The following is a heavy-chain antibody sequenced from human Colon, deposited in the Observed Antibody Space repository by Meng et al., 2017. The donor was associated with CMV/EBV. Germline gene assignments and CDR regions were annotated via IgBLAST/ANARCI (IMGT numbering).Heavy chain of an antibody. D-gene: IGHD1-26*01. CDR1: GDSVSSNSAA. Sequence: LRLSCAISGDSVSSNSAAWNWIRQSPSRGLEWLGRTYYRSKWYNDYAVSVKSRITINPDTSKNQFSLQLNSVTPEDTAVYYCARDLPIVGAKAFDIWGQGTMVTVSS. CDR2: TYYRSKWYN. CDR3: ARDLPIVGAKAFDI. V-gene: IGHV6-1*01. J-gene: IGHJ3*02.